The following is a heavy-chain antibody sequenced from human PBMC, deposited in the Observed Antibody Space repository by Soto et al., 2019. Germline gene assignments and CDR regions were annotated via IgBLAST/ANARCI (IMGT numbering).Heavy chain of an antibody. D-gene: IGHD3-22*01. CDR1: GYSFAGYW. CDR3: ARQIYDSDTGPNFQYYFDS. J-gene: IGHJ4*02. CDR2: IDPSDSQT. V-gene: IGHV5-10-1*01. Sequence: GESLKISCKGSGYSFAGYWITWVRQKPGKGLEWMGRIDPSDSQTYYSPSFRGHVTISATKSITTVFLQWSSLRASDTAMYYCARQIYDSDTGPNFQYYFDSWGQGTTVTVSS.